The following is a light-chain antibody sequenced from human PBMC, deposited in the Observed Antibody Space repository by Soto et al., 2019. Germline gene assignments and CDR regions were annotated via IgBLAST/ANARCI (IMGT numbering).Light chain of an antibody. J-gene: IGKJ1*01. CDR1: QSVSSY. V-gene: IGKV3-11*01. CDR2: DAS. CDR3: QQRSSWPRT. Sequence: EIVLTQSPATLSLSPGERATISCRASQSVSSYLAWYQQKPGQAPRLLIYDASNRATGIPARFSGSGSGTDFTLTISSLEPEDFAVYYCQQRSSWPRTFGQGTKVDIK.